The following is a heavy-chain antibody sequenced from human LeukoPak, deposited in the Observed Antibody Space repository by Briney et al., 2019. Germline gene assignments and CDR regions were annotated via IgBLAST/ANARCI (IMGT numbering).Heavy chain of an antibody. CDR2: IYIDGTTT. Sequence: GGSLRLSCAASGLTFSSCLMHWVRQAPGKGLVWVSRIYIDGTTTIYADSVKGRFTISRDNAKNTLYLQMNSLRAEDTAVYYCAASCGHNWFDPWGQGTLVTVSS. V-gene: IGHV3-74*01. J-gene: IGHJ5*02. CDR1: GLTFSSCL. D-gene: IGHD2-21*01. CDR3: AASCGHNWFDP.